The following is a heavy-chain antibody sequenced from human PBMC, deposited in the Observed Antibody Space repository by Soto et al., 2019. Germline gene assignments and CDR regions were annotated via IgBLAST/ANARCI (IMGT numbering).Heavy chain of an antibody. J-gene: IGHJ4*02. Sequence: QLVESGGGLVKPGGSLRLSCAASGFTLSSYSMNWVRQVPGKGLEWVSSISSSSAYIYYADSVRGRFTISRDNAKNSRFLQMHNLRAEDTAVYYCARKGNHYDIDTYYLFDYWGQGTLVTVSS. CDR2: ISSSSAYI. V-gene: IGHV3-21*01. CDR3: ARKGNHYDIDTYYLFDY. CDR1: GFTLSSYS. D-gene: IGHD3-22*01.